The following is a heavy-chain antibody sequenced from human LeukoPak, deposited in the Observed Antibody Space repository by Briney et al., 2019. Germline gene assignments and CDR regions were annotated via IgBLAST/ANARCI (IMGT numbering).Heavy chain of an antibody. CDR1: GFTFSSYT. J-gene: IGHJ6*03. CDR2: IITPSSFI. V-gene: IGHV3-21*03. CDR3: ARLVDTKSSSWYRYYYYYYMDV. Sequence: NTGGSLRLSCAASGFTFSSYTMNWVRQAPGKGLEWVASIITPSSFIYYADSVKGRFTISRDNAKNSLYLQMNSLRAEDTAVYYCARLVDTKSSSWYRYYYYYYMDVWGKGTTVTISS. D-gene: IGHD6-13*01.